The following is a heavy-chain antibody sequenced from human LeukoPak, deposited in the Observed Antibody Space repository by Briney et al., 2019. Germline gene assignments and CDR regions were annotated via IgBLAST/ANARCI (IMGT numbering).Heavy chain of an antibody. Sequence: ASVKVSCKASGGTFSSYAISWVRQAPGQGLEWMGGIIPIFGTANCAQKFQGRVTIAADESTSTAYMELSSLRSEDTAVYYCARVSYYDSSGYYYAPTFDYWGQGTLVTVSS. V-gene: IGHV1-69*13. J-gene: IGHJ4*02. D-gene: IGHD3-22*01. CDR3: ARVSYYDSSGYYYAPTFDY. CDR1: GGTFSSYA. CDR2: IIPIFGTA.